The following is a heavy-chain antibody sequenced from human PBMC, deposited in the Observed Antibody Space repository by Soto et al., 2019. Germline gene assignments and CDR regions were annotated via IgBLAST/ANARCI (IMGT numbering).Heavy chain of an antibody. CDR2: IRSSGDRT. CDR1: GFTFSSYA. J-gene: IGHJ6*02. Sequence: TGGSLRLSCAASGFTFSSYAMSWVRQAPGKGLEWVSVIRSSGDRTYYADSVKGRFTISRDNSKNTLYMQMNSLRAEDTAVYYCAKQQGPGTPYYYAMDVWGQGTTVTVSS. V-gene: IGHV3-23*01. CDR3: AKQQGPGTPYYYAMDV. D-gene: IGHD1-1*01.